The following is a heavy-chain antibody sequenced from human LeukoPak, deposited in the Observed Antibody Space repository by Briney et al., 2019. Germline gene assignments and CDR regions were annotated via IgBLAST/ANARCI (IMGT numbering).Heavy chain of an antibody. CDR3: ARVRDGYNEAFDI. J-gene: IGHJ3*02. Sequence: ASVKVSCKASGYTFTSYYIHWVRQAPGQGLEWMGIFNPSGGSTTYAQRFQGRVTMTRDTSTSTVYMELSSLRSEDTAVFYCARVRDGYNEAFDIWGQGTMVTVSS. V-gene: IGHV1-46*01. D-gene: IGHD5-24*01. CDR1: GYTFTSYY. CDR2: FNPSGGST.